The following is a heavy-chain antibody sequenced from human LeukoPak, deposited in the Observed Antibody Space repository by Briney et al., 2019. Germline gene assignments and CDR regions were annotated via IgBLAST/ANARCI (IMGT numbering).Heavy chain of an antibody. D-gene: IGHD2-8*02. J-gene: IGHJ4*02. CDR2: ISSGGSTI. CDR1: GFIFRDYS. V-gene: IGHV3-48*02. CDR3: ARDETGVGSGGIDF. Sequence: GGSXRXSXAXXGFIFRDYSMNWVRQTPGKGLEWVAYISSGGSTIYYADSVRGRFTISRDSATNSLYLQMNSLGDEDTAVYYCARDETGVGSGGIDFWGQGTLVTVSS.